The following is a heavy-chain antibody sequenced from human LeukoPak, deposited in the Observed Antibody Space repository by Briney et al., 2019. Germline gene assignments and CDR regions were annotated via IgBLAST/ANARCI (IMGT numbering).Heavy chain of an antibody. V-gene: IGHV3-48*02. CDR2: ISSSSSTI. J-gene: IGHJ4*02. CDR3: ARAGNPDY. D-gene: IGHD4-23*01. CDR1: GFTFSTYN. Sequence: GGSLRLSCAASGFTFSTYNMNWVRQAPGKGLEWVSYISSSSSTIYYADSVKGRFTISRDNAKNSLYLQMNSLREEDTALYYCARAGNPDYWGQGTLVTVSS.